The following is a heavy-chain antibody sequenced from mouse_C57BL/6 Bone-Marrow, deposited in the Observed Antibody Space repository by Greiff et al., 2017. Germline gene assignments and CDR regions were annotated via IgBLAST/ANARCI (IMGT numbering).Heavy chain of an antibody. V-gene: IGHV10-1*01. CDR2: IRSKSNTYAT. CDR1: GFSFNTYA. Sequence: EVQVVESGGGLVQPKGSLKLSCAASGFSFNTYAMNWVRQAPGKGLEWVARIRSKSNTYATYSADSVKDRFTISRDDSESMLYLQMNNIKTEDTAMYYCMNHYYGSNYGNAMDYWGQGTSVTVSS. CDR3: MNHYYGSNYGNAMDY. D-gene: IGHD1-1*01. J-gene: IGHJ4*01.